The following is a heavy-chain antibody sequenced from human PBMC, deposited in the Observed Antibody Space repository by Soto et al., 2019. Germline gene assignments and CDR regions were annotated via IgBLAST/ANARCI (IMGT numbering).Heavy chain of an antibody. D-gene: IGHD1-1*01. Sequence: GGALRLSCAASGFTFSSYWMSWVRQAPGKGLEWVANIKQDGSEKYYVDSVKGRFTISRDNAKNSLYLQMNSLRAEDTAVYYCARDANGLIQYYFDYWGQGTLVTVSS. V-gene: IGHV3-7*01. CDR1: GFTFSSYW. CDR3: ARDANGLIQYYFDY. J-gene: IGHJ4*02. CDR2: IKQDGSEK.